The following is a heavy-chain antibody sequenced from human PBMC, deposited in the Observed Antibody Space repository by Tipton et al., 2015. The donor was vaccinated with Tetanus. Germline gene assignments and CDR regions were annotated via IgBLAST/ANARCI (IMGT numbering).Heavy chain of an antibody. CDR1: GDSLVRGGYY. D-gene: IGHD5-18*01. Sequence: TLSLTCTVSGDSLVRGGYYWSWIRQSPGKGLEWIGEINHSGSTTYSPSFKSRVTISVDTPKNQFSLKLTSLTVADTAVYYCARGGSYSYGPRGFDLWGRGTLVTVSS. J-gene: IGHJ2*01. CDR2: INHSGST. V-gene: IGHV4-34*01. CDR3: ARGGSYSYGPRGFDL.